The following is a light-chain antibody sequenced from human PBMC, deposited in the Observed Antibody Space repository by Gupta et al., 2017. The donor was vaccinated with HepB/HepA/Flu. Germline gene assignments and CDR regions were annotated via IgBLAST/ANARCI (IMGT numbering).Light chain of an antibody. Sequence: DIQMTQSPSTRSASVGDRVTITCRARQSISSWLAWYQQKPGKAPKLLIYKASSLESGVPSRFSGSGSGTEFTLTISSLQPDDFATYYCQQYNTYQYTFGQGTKLEIK. CDR1: QSISSW. CDR3: QQYNTYQYT. CDR2: KAS. V-gene: IGKV1-5*03. J-gene: IGKJ2*01.